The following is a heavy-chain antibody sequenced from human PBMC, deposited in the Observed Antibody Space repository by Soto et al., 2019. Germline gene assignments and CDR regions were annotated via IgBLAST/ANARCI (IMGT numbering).Heavy chain of an antibody. CDR3: AKEYDFWSGPEDYYYYMDV. J-gene: IGHJ6*03. D-gene: IGHD3-3*01. CDR1: GFTFSSYG. CDR2: ISYDGSNK. Sequence: GGSLRLSCAASGFTFSSYGMHWVRQAPGKGLEWVAVISYDGSNKYYAGSVKGRFTISRDNSKNTLYLQMNSLRAEDTAVYYCAKEYDFWSGPEDYYYYMDVWGKGTTVTVSS. V-gene: IGHV3-30*18.